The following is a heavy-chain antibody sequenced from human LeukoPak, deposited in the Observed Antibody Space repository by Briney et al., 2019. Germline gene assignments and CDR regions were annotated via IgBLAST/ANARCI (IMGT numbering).Heavy chain of an antibody. Sequence: GGSLRLSCVASGFTFSNAWMSWVRQAPGKGLEWVGRIKSKTDGGTTDYAAPVKGRFTISRDDSKNTLYLQMNSLKTEDTAVYYCTTGELLWFGEPRERFDYWGQGTLVTVSS. CDR2: IKSKTDGGTT. V-gene: IGHV3-15*01. CDR3: TTGELLWFGEPRERFDY. CDR1: GFTFSNAW. D-gene: IGHD3-10*01. J-gene: IGHJ4*02.